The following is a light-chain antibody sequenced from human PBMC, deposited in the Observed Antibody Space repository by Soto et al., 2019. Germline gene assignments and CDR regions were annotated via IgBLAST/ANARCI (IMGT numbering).Light chain of an antibody. V-gene: IGKV3-20*01. Sequence: EIVLTQSPGTLSLSPGERATLSCRASQILSSSYLAWYQQKPGQAPRLLIYSESTRATGIPDRFTGGGSGTDFTLTISGLEPEDSAVYYCHHYGSSPYTFGQGTKLEIK. CDR2: SES. J-gene: IGKJ2*01. CDR1: QILSSSY. CDR3: HHYGSSPYT.